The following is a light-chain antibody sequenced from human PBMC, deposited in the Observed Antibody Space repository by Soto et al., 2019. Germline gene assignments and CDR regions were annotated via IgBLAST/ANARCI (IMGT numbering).Light chain of an antibody. V-gene: IGLV2-8*01. Sequence: QSALTQPPSASGSPGQSVTISCTGTSSDVGGYDHVSWYQQHPGKAPKLIIGEVSKRPSGVSDRFSGSKSGNTASLTVSGLQVEDEADYYCSSYAGNSNLIFGGGTKLTVL. CDR3: SSYAGNSNLI. J-gene: IGLJ2*01. CDR1: SSDVGGYDH. CDR2: EVS.